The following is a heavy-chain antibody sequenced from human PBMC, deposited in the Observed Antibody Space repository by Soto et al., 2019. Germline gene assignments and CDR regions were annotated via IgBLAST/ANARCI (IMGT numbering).Heavy chain of an antibody. CDR3: VREGSGWYSRGSFDC. J-gene: IGHJ3*01. CDR1: GFTFSNYA. D-gene: IGHD6-19*01. V-gene: IGHV3-23*01. Sequence: GGSLRLSCAASGFTFSNYAMNWVRQAPGKGLEWVSVISGSGGGAYYADSVQGRFTISRDNSKNTLYLQMNSLRAEDTAIYYCVREGSGWYSRGSFDCWGLGTMVTVSS. CDR2: ISGSGGGA.